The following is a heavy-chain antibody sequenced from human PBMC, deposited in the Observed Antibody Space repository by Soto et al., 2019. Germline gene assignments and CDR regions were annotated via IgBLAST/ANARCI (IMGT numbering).Heavy chain of an antibody. J-gene: IGHJ5*02. Sequence: SVKVSCKASGGTFSSYAISWVRQAPGQGLEWMGGIIPIFGTANYAQKFQGRVTITADKSTSTAYMELSSLRSEDTAVYYCASEEVGSGRYRWFDPWGQGTLVTVSS. CDR2: IIPIFGTA. CDR3: ASEEVGSGRYRWFDP. V-gene: IGHV1-69*06. CDR1: GGTFSSYA. D-gene: IGHD3-10*01.